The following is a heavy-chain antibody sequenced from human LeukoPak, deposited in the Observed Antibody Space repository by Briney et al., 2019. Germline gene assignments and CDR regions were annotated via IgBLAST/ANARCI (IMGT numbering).Heavy chain of an antibody. V-gene: IGHV4-34*01. CDR1: GGSISSYY. Sequence: SETLSLTCTVSGGSISSYYWSWIRQPPGKGLEWIGEINHSGSTNYNPSLKSRVTISVDTSKNQFSLKLSSVTATDTAVYYCAREVTYYYDSSGYYNYWGQGTLVTVSS. D-gene: IGHD3-22*01. CDR3: AREVTYYYDSSGYYNY. J-gene: IGHJ4*02. CDR2: INHSGST.